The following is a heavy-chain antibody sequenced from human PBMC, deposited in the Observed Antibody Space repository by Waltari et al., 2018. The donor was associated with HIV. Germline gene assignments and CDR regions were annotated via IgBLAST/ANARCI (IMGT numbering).Heavy chain of an antibody. CDR3: ASLLIGASGTRFDC. CDR1: CGSFSSSY. J-gene: IGHJ4*02. CDR2: INHDGGP. Sequence: QLHLPQLGPGLLDTSQTLSLTCAVYCGSFSSSYWSCIRQCPGRGLEWLGEINHDGGPNYNPALKRRISISIETSKKQFFVKLESVTAEDTAVYYCASLLIGASGTRFDCWGQGTLVTVSS. V-gene: IGHV4-34*01. D-gene: IGHD3-22*01.